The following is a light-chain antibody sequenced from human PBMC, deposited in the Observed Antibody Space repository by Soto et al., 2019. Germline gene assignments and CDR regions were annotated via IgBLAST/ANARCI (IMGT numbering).Light chain of an antibody. CDR1: SSNIGINT. CDR2: GNN. V-gene: IGLV1-44*01. J-gene: IGLJ2*01. Sequence: QSVLTQPPSASGTPGQTITISCSGGSSNIGINTVSWYEHLPGTAPRLLIYGNNQRPSGVPDRFSGSKSGTSASLAISGLQSEDEADYYCATWDLTLSAGVLFGGGTKLTVL. CDR3: ATWDLTLSAGVL.